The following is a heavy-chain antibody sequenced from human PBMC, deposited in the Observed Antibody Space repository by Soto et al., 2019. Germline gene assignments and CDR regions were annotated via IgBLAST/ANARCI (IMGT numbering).Heavy chain of an antibody. CDR3: ARGSERADFDY. V-gene: IGHV3-53*02. J-gene: IGHJ4*02. CDR2: IYSGGST. D-gene: IGHD1-1*01. Sequence: EVRLAETGGGLIQPGGSLRLSCAASGFTVSNNYMNWVRQTPGRGLEWVSVIYSGGSTYYEDSVKGRFTISRDNSKNTLYLQMNNVRAEDTAVYYCARGSERADFDYWGQGTLVTVSS. CDR1: GFTVSNNY.